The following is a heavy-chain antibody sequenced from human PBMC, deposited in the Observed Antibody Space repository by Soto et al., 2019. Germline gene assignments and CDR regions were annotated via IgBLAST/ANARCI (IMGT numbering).Heavy chain of an antibody. Sequence: QVQLVQSGAEVKKPGASVKVSCKASGYTFTSYAMHWVRQAPGQRLEWMGWINAGNGNTKYSQKYQGGVTSNRDTSASTAYMELSSLRSEDTAVYYCARRAHPDYYYYGMDVWGQGTTVTVSS. CDR1: GYTFTSYA. CDR3: ARRAHPDYYYYGMDV. CDR2: INAGNGNT. V-gene: IGHV1-3*01. J-gene: IGHJ6*02.